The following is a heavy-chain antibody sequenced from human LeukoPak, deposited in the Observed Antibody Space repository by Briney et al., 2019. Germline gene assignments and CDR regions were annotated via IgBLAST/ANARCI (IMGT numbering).Heavy chain of an antibody. V-gene: IGHV1-69*04. Sequence: ASVKVSCKASGGTFSSYAISWVRQAPGQGLEWMGRIIPILGIANYAQKFQGRVTITADKSTSTAYMELSSLRSEDTAVYYCARDIGQQLVLKGQRGDIWFDPWGQGTLVTVPS. D-gene: IGHD6-13*01. CDR2: IIPILGIA. CDR3: ARDIGQQLVLKGQRGDIWFDP. CDR1: GGTFSSYA. J-gene: IGHJ5*02.